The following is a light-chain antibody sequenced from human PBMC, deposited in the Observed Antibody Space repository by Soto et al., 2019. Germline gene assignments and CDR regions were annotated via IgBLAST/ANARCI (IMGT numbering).Light chain of an antibody. Sequence: QSVLTQPPSASGTPGQRVTISCFGSSSNIKGNTVNWYHQLPGTAPKLLIYSNDQRASGVPDRFSGSKSGTSASLAISGLQSEDEAHYYCSAWDDSLNGVVFGGGTKLTVL. CDR1: SSNIKGNT. CDR2: SND. V-gene: IGLV1-44*01. J-gene: IGLJ2*01. CDR3: SAWDDSLNGVV.